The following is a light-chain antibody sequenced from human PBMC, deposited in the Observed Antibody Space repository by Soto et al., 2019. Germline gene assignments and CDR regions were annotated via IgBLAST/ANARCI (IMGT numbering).Light chain of an antibody. J-gene: IGKJ4*01. V-gene: IGKV1-8*01. CDR1: QGISSY. Sequence: AIRMTQSPSSLSASTGDRVTITCRASQGISSYLAWYQQKPGKAPKLLIYAASTLQSWLPSRFSGSGSGTDFTLTISCLQSEDFATYYCQQYYSYPLTFGGGTKVEIK. CDR2: AAS. CDR3: QQYYSYPLT.